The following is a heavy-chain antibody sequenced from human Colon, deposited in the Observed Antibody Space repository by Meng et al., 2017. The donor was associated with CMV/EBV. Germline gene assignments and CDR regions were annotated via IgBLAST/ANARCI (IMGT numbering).Heavy chain of an antibody. V-gene: IGHV1-69*12. Sequence: QVHLEQVGAEVKKPGSPVKVSCKASKGSSTSYPISWVRQGPGQGFEWGGGIITISGTTDYAQKFQGRVTITADESTSTAYMKLSNLRSEDTAIYYCARVICGGDCYLDYWGRGTLVTVSS. CDR3: ARVICGGDCYLDY. D-gene: IGHD2-21*02. J-gene: IGHJ4*02. CDR1: KGSSTSYP. CDR2: IITISGTT.